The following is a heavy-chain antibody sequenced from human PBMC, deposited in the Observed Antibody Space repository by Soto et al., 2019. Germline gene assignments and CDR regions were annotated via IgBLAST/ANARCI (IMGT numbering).Heavy chain of an antibody. CDR2: ISYDGSNK. D-gene: IGHD5-12*01. J-gene: IGHJ4*01. CDR3: ARALRYCYNYDY. Sequence: PGGSLRLSCAASGFTFSSYAMHWVRQAPGKGLEWVAVISYDGSNKYYADSVKGRFTISRDNSKNTLYLQMNSLRAEDTAVYYCARALRYCYNYDYCGHGTMVTV. CDR1: GFTFSSYA. V-gene: IGHV3-30-3*01.